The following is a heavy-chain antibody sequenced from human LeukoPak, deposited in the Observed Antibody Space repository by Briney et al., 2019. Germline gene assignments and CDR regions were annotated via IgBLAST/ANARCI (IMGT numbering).Heavy chain of an antibody. CDR3: ARGYGSGSYYNWFDP. CDR2: IYYSGST. D-gene: IGHD3-10*01. Sequence: SETLSLTCTVSGGSISSGGYYWSWIRQHPEKGLEWIGYIYYSGSTYYNPSLKSRVTISVDTSKNQFSLKLSSVTAADTAVYYCARGYGSGSYYNWFDPWGQGTLVTVSS. V-gene: IGHV4-31*03. CDR1: GGSISSGGYY. J-gene: IGHJ5*02.